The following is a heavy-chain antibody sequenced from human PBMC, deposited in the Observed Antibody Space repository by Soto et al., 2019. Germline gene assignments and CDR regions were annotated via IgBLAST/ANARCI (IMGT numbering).Heavy chain of an antibody. CDR2: ISAYNGNT. CDR1: GYTFTSYG. J-gene: IGHJ5*02. V-gene: IGHV1-18*01. D-gene: IGHD2-21*01. CDR3: ASLPWDDIVAHRGSYGLP. Sequence: ASVKVSCKASGYTFTSYGISWVRQAPGQGLEWMGWISAYNGNTNYAQKLQGRFTISRDNSRNILYLQMNSLRPEDTAVYYCASLPWDDIVAHRGSYGLPWGQGTLVTVSS.